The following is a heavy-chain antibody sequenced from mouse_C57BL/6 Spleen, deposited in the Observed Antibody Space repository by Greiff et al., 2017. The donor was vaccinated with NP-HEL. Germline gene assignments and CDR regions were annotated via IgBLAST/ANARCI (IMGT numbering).Heavy chain of an antibody. CDR2: INPNNGGT. CDR1: GYTFTDYY. CDR3: ARLTDY. Sequence: VQLQQSGPELVKPGASVKISCKASGYTFTDYYMNWVKQSHGKSLEWIGDINPNNGGTSYNQKFKGKATLTVDKSSSTAYMELRSLTSEDSAVYYCARLTDYWGQGTSVTVSS. V-gene: IGHV1-26*01. J-gene: IGHJ4*01.